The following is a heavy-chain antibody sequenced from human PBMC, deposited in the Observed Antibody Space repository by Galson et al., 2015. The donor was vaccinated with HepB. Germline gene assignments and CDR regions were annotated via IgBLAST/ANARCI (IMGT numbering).Heavy chain of an antibody. Sequence: TCTVSGGSVTYANYYWGWIRQPPGKGLEWIGSIYFTEKTYYNPSLQSRVTISLDTPRNQFSLNLTSVTAADTALYYCARSENYYVWFDSWGPGTLVTVSS. D-gene: IGHD1-26*01. V-gene: IGHV4-39*07. CDR2: IYFTEKT. CDR3: ARSENYYVWFDS. CDR1: GGSVTYANYY. J-gene: IGHJ5*01.